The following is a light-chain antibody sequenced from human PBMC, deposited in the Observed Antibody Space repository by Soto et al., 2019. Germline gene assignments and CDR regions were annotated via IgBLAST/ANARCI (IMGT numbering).Light chain of an antibody. CDR3: QHCNTYPYT. Sequence: DIQMTQSPSALSASVGDRATITCRASESISYWLAWYQQKPGKAPKLLIYKASRLESGVPSRFSGSGSGTKFTLTISSLQPEDFATYYCQHCNTYPYTFGHGTKLEIK. CDR1: ESISYW. CDR2: KAS. J-gene: IGKJ2*01. V-gene: IGKV1-5*03.